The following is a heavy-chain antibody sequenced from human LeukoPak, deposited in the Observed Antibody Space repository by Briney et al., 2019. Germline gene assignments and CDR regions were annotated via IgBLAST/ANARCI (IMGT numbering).Heavy chain of an antibody. J-gene: IGHJ4*02. CDR1: GFTFSTSP. Sequence: PGGSLRLPCAASGFTFSTSPMPWVRQAPGKGLEYVSAISSTGGSTYYANSVKGRFTISRDNSKNTLYLQMGSLRAEDMAVYYCARAYYDSGGYYYDYWGQGTLVTVSS. CDR3: ARAYYDSGGYYYDY. CDR2: ISSTGGST. D-gene: IGHD3-22*01. V-gene: IGHV3-64*01.